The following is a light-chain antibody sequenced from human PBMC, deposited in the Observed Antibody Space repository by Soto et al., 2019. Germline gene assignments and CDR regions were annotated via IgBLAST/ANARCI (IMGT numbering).Light chain of an antibody. CDR2: EVS. CDR3: SSYTSSATDV. V-gene: IGLV2-14*01. Sequence: QSALTQPASVSGSPGQSITISCTGTSSDVGGYNYVSWYQHHPGKAPKRMIYEVSNRPSEVSSRFSGSKSGNTASLAISGLQAEDEADYYCSSYTSSATDVFGTGTKLTVL. CDR1: SSDVGGYNY. J-gene: IGLJ1*01.